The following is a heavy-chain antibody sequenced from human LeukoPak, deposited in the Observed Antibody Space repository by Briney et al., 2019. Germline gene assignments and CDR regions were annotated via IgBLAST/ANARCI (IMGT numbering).Heavy chain of an antibody. J-gene: IGHJ6*02. CDR3: ARYPKSSYYYYGMDV. CDR2: INHSGST. V-gene: IGHV4-34*01. CDR1: GGPFSGYY. Sequence: PSDTLSLTCAVYGGPFSGYYWSWIRQPPGKGLEWLGEINHSGSTNYNPSLKSRVTISVDTSKNQFSLKLSSVTAADTAVYYCARYPKSSYYYYGMDVWGQGTTVTVSS.